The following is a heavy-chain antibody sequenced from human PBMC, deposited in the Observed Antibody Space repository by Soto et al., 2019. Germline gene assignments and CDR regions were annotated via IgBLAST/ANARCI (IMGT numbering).Heavy chain of an antibody. J-gene: IGHJ4*02. D-gene: IGHD3-3*01. V-gene: IGHV3-23*01. CDR1: GFTFSNYA. Sequence: EVQLLESGGGLLQPGGSLRLSCAASGFTFSNYAMSWVRRAPGKGLEWVSGISASTYTSYYADSVKGRFTISRDNTENTVYLQMNSLRAEDTAVYYCARDLFQSSEWRYNFDCWGQGTLVTVSS. CDR3: ARDLFQSSEWRYNFDC. CDR2: ISASTYTS.